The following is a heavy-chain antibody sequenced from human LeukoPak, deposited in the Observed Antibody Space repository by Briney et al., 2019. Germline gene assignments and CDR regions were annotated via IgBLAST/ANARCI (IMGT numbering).Heavy chain of an antibody. J-gene: IGHJ3*02. CDR3: ASYYYGSGSYLGAFDI. V-gene: IGHV4-30-2*01. Sequence: PSQTLSLTCAVSGGSISSGGYSWSWIRQPPGKGLEWIGNIYHSGSTYYNPSLKSRVTISVDRSKNQFSLKLSSVTAADTAVYYCASYYYGSGSYLGAFDIWGQGTMVTVSS. D-gene: IGHD3-10*01. CDR2: IYHSGST. CDR1: GGSISSGGYS.